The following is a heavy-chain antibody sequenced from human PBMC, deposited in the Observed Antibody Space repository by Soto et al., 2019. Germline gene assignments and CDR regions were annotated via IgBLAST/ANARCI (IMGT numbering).Heavy chain of an antibody. CDR3: AKESGGERYAAYFDL. D-gene: IGHD2-21*01. V-gene: IGHV3-30*18. J-gene: IGHJ4*02. Sequence: QVQLVESGGGVVQPGTSLRLACAASGFTLSNIGMQWVRQAPGKGLEWVAVISAGGNTKYYADSVKGRFTISRDNSKNTLFLQMNSLRTEDTAVYYCAKESGGERYAAYFDLWGQGTIVTVSA. CDR1: GFTLSNIG. CDR2: ISAGGNTK.